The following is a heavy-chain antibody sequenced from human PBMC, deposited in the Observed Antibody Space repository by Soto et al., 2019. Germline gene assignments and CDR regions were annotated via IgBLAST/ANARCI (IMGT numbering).Heavy chain of an antibody. D-gene: IGHD3-10*01. J-gene: IGHJ4*02. V-gene: IGHV4-59*11. CDR1: GGSISSHY. Sequence: PSETLSLTCTVSGGSISSHYWSWIRQPPGRGLEWMGYVYYSGSTNYNPSLKGRVTISVDTSKNQFSLKLNSVTAADTAVYYCARVVDMVRGVIAFAYWGQGTLVPVSS. CDR2: VYYSGST. CDR3: ARVVDMVRGVIAFAY.